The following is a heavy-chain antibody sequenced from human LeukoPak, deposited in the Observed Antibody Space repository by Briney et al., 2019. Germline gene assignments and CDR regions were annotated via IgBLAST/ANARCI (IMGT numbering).Heavy chain of an antibody. Sequence: NHEESLKISCKGSGYSFTTCWIGWVRQMPGKGLEWMGISNPGDSDTSYSPSFQGQVTISADKSISTAYLQWSSLKASDTAMYYCARESRPAFGVAIIHPLGGYGMDVWGQGTTVTVSS. V-gene: IGHV5-51*01. CDR2: SNPGDSDT. D-gene: IGHD3-3*01. CDR3: ARESRPAFGVAIIHPLGGYGMDV. CDR1: GYSFTTCW. J-gene: IGHJ6*02.